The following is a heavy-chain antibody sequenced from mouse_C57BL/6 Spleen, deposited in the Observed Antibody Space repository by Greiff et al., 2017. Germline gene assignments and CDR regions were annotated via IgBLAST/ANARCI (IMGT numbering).Heavy chain of an antibody. CDR2: IDPSDSET. J-gene: IGHJ1*03. Sequence: QVQLQQSGAELVRPGSSVKLSCTASGYTFTSYWMHWVKPRPIQGLEWIGNIDPSDSETHYNQKFKDKATLTVDKSSSTAYMQLSSLTSEDSAVYYWARDPLYGSSYWYFDVWGTGTTVTVSS. D-gene: IGHD1-1*01. V-gene: IGHV1-52*01. CDR1: GYTFTSYW. CDR3: ARDPLYGSSYWYFDV.